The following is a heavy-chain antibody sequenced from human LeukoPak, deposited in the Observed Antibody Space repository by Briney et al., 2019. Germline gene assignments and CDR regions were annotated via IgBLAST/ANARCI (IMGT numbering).Heavy chain of an antibody. V-gene: IGHV1-18*01. D-gene: IGHD3-22*01. J-gene: IGHJ4*02. CDR2: ISAYNGNT. Sequence: ASVKVSCKASGYTFTSYGISWVRQAPGQGLEWMGWISAYNGNTNYAQKLQGRVTMTTDTSTSTAYMELRSLRSDDTAVYHCARLDYYDSSALGYFDYWGQGTLVTVSS. CDR1: GYTFTSYG. CDR3: ARLDYYDSSALGYFDY.